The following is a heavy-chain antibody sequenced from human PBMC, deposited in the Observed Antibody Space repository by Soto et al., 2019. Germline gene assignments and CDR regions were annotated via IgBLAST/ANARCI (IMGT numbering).Heavy chain of an antibody. Sequence: QLQLQESGPGLVKPSETLSLTCTVSGGSISSSSYYWGWIRQPPGKGLEWIGTLYYSGLTYYNPSLRSRVTISIDTSKNQFSLKLSSVTAADTAVYYWAATYYFENGGHDYSSLWGHVILVPVS. D-gene: IGHD3-22*01. CDR3: AATYYFENGGHDYSSL. CDR1: GGSISSSSYY. J-gene: IGHJ4*01. V-gene: IGHV4-39*01. CDR2: LYYSGLT.